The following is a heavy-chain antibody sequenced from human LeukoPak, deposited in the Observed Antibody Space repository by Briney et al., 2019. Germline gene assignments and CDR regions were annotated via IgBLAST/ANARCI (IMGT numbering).Heavy chain of an antibody. Sequence: PSQTLSLTCTVSGGSISSGSYYWSWIRQPAGKGLEWIGRIYTSGSTNYNPSLKSRVTISVDTSKNQFSLKLSSVTAADTAVYYCARGSDRRDLWGQGTLVTVSS. CDR1: GGSISSGSYY. CDR3: ARGSDRRDL. D-gene: IGHD3/OR15-3a*01. J-gene: IGHJ4*02. CDR2: IYTSGST. V-gene: IGHV4-61*02.